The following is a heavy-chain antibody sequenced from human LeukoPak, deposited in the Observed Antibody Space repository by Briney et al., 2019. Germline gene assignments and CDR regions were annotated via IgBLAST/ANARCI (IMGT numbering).Heavy chain of an antibody. CDR1: GFTFSSYE. CDR2: ISSSGSTI. CDR3: ASSYYDFWRGYSLSYYFDY. V-gene: IGHV3-48*03. J-gene: IGHJ4*02. Sequence: GGSLRLSCAASGFTFSSYEMNWVRQAPGQGLEWVSYISSSGSTIYYADSVKGRFTISRDNAKSSLYLEMNSLRAEDTAVYYCASSYYDFWRGYSLSYYFDYWGQGTLVTVSS. D-gene: IGHD3-3*01.